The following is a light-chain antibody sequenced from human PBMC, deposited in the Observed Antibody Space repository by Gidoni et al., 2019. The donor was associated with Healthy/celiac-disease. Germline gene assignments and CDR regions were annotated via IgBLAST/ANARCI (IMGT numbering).Light chain of an antibody. Sequence: DIQMTQSPSSLYASVGDRVTITCRASQSISSYLNWYQHKPGKAPKLLIYAASSLQSGVPSRFSGSGSWTDFTLTISSLQPEDFATYYCQQSYSILGLTFGGGTKVEIK. J-gene: IGKJ4*01. CDR3: QQSYSILGLT. CDR2: AAS. CDR1: QSISSY. V-gene: IGKV1-39*01.